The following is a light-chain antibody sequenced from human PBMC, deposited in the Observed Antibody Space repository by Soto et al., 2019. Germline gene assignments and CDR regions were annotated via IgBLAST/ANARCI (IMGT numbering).Light chain of an antibody. V-gene: IGKV3-11*01. Sequence: DIVLTQSPATLSLSPVERATLSCRASQSVSSYLAWYQQKPGQAPRLLIYDASNRATGIPARFSGSGSGTDFTLTISSLEPEDFAVYYCQQRSNWPPITFGQGTRLETK. CDR2: DAS. J-gene: IGKJ5*01. CDR1: QSVSSY. CDR3: QQRSNWPPIT.